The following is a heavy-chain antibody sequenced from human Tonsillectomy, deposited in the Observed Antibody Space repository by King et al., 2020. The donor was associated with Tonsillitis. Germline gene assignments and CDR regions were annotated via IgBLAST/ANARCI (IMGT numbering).Heavy chain of an antibody. V-gene: IGHV3-11*01. Sequence: VQLVESGGGSVKPGGSLRLSCAASGFTFSDYYMIWIRQAPGKGREWVSYISSSGSSIYYADSVKGRFTISRDNAKNSLYLQMKSLRAEDTAVYYCARAPGSYWPDAFDIWGQGTMVTVSS. J-gene: IGHJ3*02. CDR1: GFTFSDYY. D-gene: IGHD1-26*01. CDR3: ARAPGSYWPDAFDI. CDR2: ISSSGSSI.